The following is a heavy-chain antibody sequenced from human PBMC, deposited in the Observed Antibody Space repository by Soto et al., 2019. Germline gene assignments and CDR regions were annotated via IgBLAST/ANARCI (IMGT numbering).Heavy chain of an antibody. CDR3: ARARLVVGATNDAFDI. J-gene: IGHJ3*02. CDR1: GGTFSSYA. Sequence: SVKVSCKASGGTFSSYAISWVRQAPGQGLEWMGGIIPIFGTANYAQKFQGRVTITADESTSTAYMELSSLRSEDTAVYYCARARLVVGATNDAFDIWGQGTMVTVSS. V-gene: IGHV1-69*13. CDR2: IIPIFGTA. D-gene: IGHD1-26*01.